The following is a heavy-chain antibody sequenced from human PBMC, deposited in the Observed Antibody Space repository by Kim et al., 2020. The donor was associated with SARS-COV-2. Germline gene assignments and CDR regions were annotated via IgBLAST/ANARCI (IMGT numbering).Heavy chain of an antibody. V-gene: IGHV3-49*03. Sequence: GGSLRLSCTASGFTFGDYAMSWFRQAPGKGLEWVGFIRSKAYGGTTEYAASVKGRFTISRDDSKSIAYLQMNSLKTEDTAVYYCTRRRCSGGSCYLYYYYGMDVWGQGTTVTVSS. D-gene: IGHD2-15*01. CDR3: TRRRCSGGSCYLYYYYGMDV. CDR2: IRSKAYGGTT. CDR1: GFTFGDYA. J-gene: IGHJ6*02.